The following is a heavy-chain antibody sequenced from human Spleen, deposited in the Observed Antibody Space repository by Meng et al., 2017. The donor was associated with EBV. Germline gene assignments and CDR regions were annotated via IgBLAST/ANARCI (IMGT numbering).Heavy chain of an antibody. D-gene: IGHD3-22*01. CDR1: GGSFSGCY. Sequence: QVDLEQWAEGLLKPSETLSLACAAYGGSFSGCYGSRIRQPPGKGLEWIGEINHSGSTNYNPSLKSRVTISVDTSKNQCSLKLSSVTAADTAVYYCARERYYDSSGYYTDYWGQGTLVTVSS. CDR2: INHSGST. CDR3: ARERYYDSSGYYTDY. J-gene: IGHJ4*02. V-gene: IGHV4-34*01.